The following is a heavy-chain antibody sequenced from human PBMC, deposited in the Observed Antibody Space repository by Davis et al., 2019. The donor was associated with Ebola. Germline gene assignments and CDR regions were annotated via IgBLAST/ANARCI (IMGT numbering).Heavy chain of an antibody. CDR3: SRYLDCSGGSCYNS. D-gene: IGHD2-15*01. CDR1: GFTFSASS. Sequence: GESLKISCAASGFTFSASSIHWVRQASGKGLKWVGRMRTRPNNYATAYAASVTGRFTISRDDSKNTAYLEMNSLKTEDTAVYYCSRYLDCSGGSCYNSWGQGTLVTVSS. CDR2: MRTRPNNYAT. V-gene: IGHV3-73*01. J-gene: IGHJ4*02.